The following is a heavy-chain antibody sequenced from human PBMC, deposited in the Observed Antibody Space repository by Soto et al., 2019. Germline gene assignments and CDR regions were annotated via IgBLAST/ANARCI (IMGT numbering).Heavy chain of an antibody. CDR1: GCTFTSHG. V-gene: IGHV1-18*01. CDR3: AMSMVRGVIPLEY. J-gene: IGHJ4*02. D-gene: IGHD3-10*01. CDR2: ITTYNGNT. Sequence: GASVKVSCKASGCTFTSHGISWVRQAPGQGLEWMGWITTYNGNTNYAQKFQGRVTMTTDTSTSTAYMELRSLRSDDSAVYYCAMSMVRGVIPLEYWGQGTLVTVSS.